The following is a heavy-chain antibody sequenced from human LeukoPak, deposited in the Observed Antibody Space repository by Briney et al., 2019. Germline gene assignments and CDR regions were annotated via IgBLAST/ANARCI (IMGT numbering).Heavy chain of an antibody. CDR2: IRDSGEA. D-gene: IGHD3/OR15-3a*01. Sequence: WGSPRISWAVSGVRVRDYYMSLVRPAPGEGLEWVGLIRDSGEAFYADFARGRFAISRDESENTLYLQMNSLRVEDTAVYFCARDRAANQDWVEFDPWGQGTPVIVSS. CDR1: GVRVRDYY. J-gene: IGHJ5*02. V-gene: IGHV3-66*03. CDR3: ARDRAANQDWVEFDP.